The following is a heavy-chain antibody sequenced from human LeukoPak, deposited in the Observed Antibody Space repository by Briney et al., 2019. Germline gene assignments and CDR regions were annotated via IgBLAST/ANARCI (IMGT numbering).Heavy chain of an antibody. D-gene: IGHD3-22*01. V-gene: IGHV1-24*01. Sequence: ASLKVSCKVSGNTLTDFSMHWVRRAPGKGLEWMGGLNREDDEAIYAPHFQGRVSVTEDTSTDTAYMELSNLRSEDTAVYYCATLDSYYDNSGRPLLPDWGQGTLVTVSS. CDR1: GNTLTDFS. CDR3: ATLDSYYDNSGRPLLPD. J-gene: IGHJ4*02. CDR2: LNREDDEA.